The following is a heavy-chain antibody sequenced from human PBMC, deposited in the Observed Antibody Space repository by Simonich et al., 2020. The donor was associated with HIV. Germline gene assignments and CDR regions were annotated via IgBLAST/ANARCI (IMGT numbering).Heavy chain of an antibody. CDR1: GFTFSSYA. CDR2: ISYDGSNK. V-gene: IGHV3-30*07. D-gene: IGHD3-16*01. Sequence: QVQLVESGGGVVQPGRSLRLACAASGFTFSSYAMQLVRQAPGKGLEWVEVISYDGSNKYYADSVKGRFTISRDNSKNTLYLQMNSLRAEDTAVYYCASGGSISSVWADDYWGQGTLVTVSS. J-gene: IGHJ4*02. CDR3: ASGGSISSVWADDY.